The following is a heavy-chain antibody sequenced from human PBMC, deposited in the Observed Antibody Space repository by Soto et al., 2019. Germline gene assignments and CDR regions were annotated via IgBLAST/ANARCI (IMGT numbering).Heavy chain of an antibody. CDR3: ARDKTVRGVPSPIPIYYGMDV. J-gene: IGHJ6*02. D-gene: IGHD3-10*01. CDR1: GFTFSSYG. Sequence: GGSLRLSCAASGFTFSSYGMHWVRQAPGKGLEWVAVIWYDGSNKYYADSVKGRFTISRDNSKNTLYLQMNSLRAEDTAVYYCARDKTVRGVPSPIPIYYGMDVWGQGTTVTVSS. CDR2: IWYDGSNK. V-gene: IGHV3-33*01.